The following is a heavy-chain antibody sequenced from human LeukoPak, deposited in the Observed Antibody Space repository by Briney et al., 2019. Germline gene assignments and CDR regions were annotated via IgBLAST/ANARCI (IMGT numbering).Heavy chain of an antibody. V-gene: IGHV3-30*03. CDR3: AREGSWNYGIDY. D-gene: IGHD1-7*01. CDR1: GFTFSSYG. Sequence: GRSLRLSCAASGFTFSSYGMHWVRQAPGKGLEWVAVISYDGSNKYYADSVKGRFTISRDNSKNTLYLQMNSLRAEDTAVYYCAREGSWNYGIDYWGQGTLVTASS. J-gene: IGHJ4*02. CDR2: ISYDGSNK.